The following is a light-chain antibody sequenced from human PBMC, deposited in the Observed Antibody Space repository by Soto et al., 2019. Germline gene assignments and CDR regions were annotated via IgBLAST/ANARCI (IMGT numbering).Light chain of an antibody. CDR3: QQYNSWLT. Sequence: IVMTQSPATLSVSPGERATLSCRASQSVSSNLVWYQKKPGQAPRLLIYGASTRATGIPARFSGGGSGTEFTLTISSLQSEDFAIYYCQQYNSWLTFGGGTKVEIK. J-gene: IGKJ4*01. CDR1: QSVSSN. V-gene: IGKV3-15*01. CDR2: GAS.